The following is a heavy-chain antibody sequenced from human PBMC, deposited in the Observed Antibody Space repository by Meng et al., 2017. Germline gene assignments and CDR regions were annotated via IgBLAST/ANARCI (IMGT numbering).Heavy chain of an antibody. CDR3: ARGYDFWSGQYYFDY. Sequence: QGLLQESGPGRVKPSETLSLTCTVSGGSISSYYWSWIRQPPGKGLEWIGYIYYSGSTNYNPSLKSRVTISVDTSKNQFSLKLSSVTAADTAVYYCARGYDFWSGQYYFDYWGQGTLVTVSS. CDR2: IYYSGST. V-gene: IGHV4-59*01. J-gene: IGHJ4*02. D-gene: IGHD3-3*01. CDR1: GGSISSYY.